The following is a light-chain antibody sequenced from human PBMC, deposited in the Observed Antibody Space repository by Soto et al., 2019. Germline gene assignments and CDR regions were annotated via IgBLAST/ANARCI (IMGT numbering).Light chain of an antibody. CDR2: AAS. Sequence: IQMTQSPSSLSASIGDTVTITCRASQTIDRYLNWFQQKSGQAPKLLMNAASTLRSGVPSRFSASGSGTDFTLTISSLQPEDYAIYYCQQRDSWPLTFGGGTKV. CDR3: QQRDSWPLT. J-gene: IGKJ4*01. CDR1: QTIDRY. V-gene: IGKV1-39*01.